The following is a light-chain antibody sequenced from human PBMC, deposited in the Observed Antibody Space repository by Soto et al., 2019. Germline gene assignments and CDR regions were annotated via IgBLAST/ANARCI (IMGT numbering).Light chain of an antibody. J-gene: IGKJ4*01. CDR1: QSVSSN. CDR2: GAS. CDR3: QQYHNWPPGELT. V-gene: IGKV3-15*01. Sequence: EIVMTQSPATLSVSPGERATLSCRASQSVSSNLAWYQQKPGQAPRLLIYGASARATGIPARFSGSGSGTEFTLTISSLQSEDFAVYYYQQYHNWPPGELTFGGGTKVEIK.